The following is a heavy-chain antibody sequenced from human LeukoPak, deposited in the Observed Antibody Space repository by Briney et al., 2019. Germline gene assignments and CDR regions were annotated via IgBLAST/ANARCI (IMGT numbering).Heavy chain of an antibody. D-gene: IGHD4-17*01. CDR1: GFTFSSYS. V-gene: IGHV3-21*01. CDR2: ISSSSSYI. CDR3: ARSSLGGDLLIDY. Sequence: PGGSLRLSCAASGFTFSSYSMNWVRQAPGKGLEWVSSISSSSSYIYYADSVKGRFTISRDNAKNSLYLQMNSLRAEDTAVYYCARSSLGGDLLIDYWGQGTLVTVSS. J-gene: IGHJ4*02.